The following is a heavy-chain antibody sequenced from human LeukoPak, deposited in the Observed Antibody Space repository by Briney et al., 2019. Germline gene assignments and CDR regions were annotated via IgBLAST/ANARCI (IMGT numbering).Heavy chain of an antibody. Sequence: GGSLRLSCAASGFTFSSYSMNWVRQAPGKGLEWVSSISSSSSYIYYADSVKGRFTISRDNAKNSLYLQMNSLRAEDTAVYYCARAIVVVPAALYYYGMDVWGQGTTVTVSS. CDR2: ISSSSSYI. D-gene: IGHD2-2*01. V-gene: IGHV3-21*01. J-gene: IGHJ6*02. CDR1: GFTFSSYS. CDR3: ARAIVVVPAALYYYGMDV.